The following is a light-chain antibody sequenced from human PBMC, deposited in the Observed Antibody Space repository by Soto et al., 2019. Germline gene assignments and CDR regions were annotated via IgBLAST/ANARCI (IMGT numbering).Light chain of an antibody. V-gene: IGKV3-20*01. CDR3: QQYGSSTYT. J-gene: IGKJ2*01. CDR1: QSVSSNH. CDR2: GAS. Sequence: EIVLTQSPGSLSLSPRETATLSCRASQSVSSNHLAWYQQKPGQAPRLLIYGASRRATGIPDRFSGSGSGTDFTLTINRLEPEDFAMYYCQQYGSSTYTFGQGTKVEIK.